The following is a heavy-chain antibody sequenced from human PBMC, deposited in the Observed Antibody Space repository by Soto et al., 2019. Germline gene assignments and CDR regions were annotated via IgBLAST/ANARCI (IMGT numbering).Heavy chain of an antibody. CDR1: GYTFTSYG. CDR3: ARDSWSYYDSSGYSNWFDP. J-gene: IGHJ5*02. Sequence: ASVKVSCKASGYTFTSYGISWVRQAPGQGLEWMGWISAYNGNTNYAQKLQGRVTMTTDTSTSTAYMELRSLRSDDTAVYYCARDSWSYYDSSGYSNWFDPWGQGTLVTRLL. D-gene: IGHD3-22*01. CDR2: ISAYNGNT. V-gene: IGHV1-18*01.